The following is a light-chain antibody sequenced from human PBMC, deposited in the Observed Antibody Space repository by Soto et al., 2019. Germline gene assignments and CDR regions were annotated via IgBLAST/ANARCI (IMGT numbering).Light chain of an antibody. V-gene: IGLV2-18*01. J-gene: IGLJ1*01. CDR3: SLYTSENTYV. Sequence: QSVLTQPPSVSGSPGQSVTISCTGTSTDFVSYNSVSWYQQPPGTAPKLIIYEASNRPSGVPDRFSGSKSGNTASLTISGLQAADEADYYCSLYTSENTYVFGTGTKV. CDR1: STDFVSYNS. CDR2: EAS.